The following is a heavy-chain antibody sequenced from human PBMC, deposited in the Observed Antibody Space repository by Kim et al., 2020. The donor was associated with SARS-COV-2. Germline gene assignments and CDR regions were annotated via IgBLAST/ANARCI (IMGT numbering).Heavy chain of an antibody. D-gene: IGHD3-3*01. Sequence: SVKVSCKASGGTFSSYAISWVRQAPGQGLEWMGGIIPIFGTANYAQKFQGRVTITADESTSTAYMELSSLRSEDTAVYYCARATIFGVVNSWGYFDYWGQGTLVTVSS. CDR1: GGTFSSYA. CDR2: IIPIFGTA. J-gene: IGHJ4*02. CDR3: ARATIFGVVNSWGYFDY. V-gene: IGHV1-69*13.